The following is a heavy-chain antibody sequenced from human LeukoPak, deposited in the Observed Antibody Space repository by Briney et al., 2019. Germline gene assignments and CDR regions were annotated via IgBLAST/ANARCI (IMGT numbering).Heavy chain of an antibody. CDR2: ISAHNGDT. CDR1: GTSFTNYG. Sequence: ASVKVSCKVVGTSFTNYGITWVRQAPGQGLEWMAWISAHNGDTNVAQNFQGRVTMPTDTSTSTAYMELRSLRSDDTAMYYCARGEYPNDYWGQGTLVTVSS. D-gene: IGHD2/OR15-2a*01. CDR3: ARGEYPNDY. V-gene: IGHV1-18*01. J-gene: IGHJ4*02.